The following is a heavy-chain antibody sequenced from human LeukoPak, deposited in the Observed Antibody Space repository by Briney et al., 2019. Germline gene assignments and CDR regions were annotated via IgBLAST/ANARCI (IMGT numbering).Heavy chain of an antibody. CDR3: ARGGGITIFGVVIPGMDV. J-gene: IGHJ6*02. CDR1: GGSFSGYY. Sequence: SETLSLTCAVYGGSFSGYYWSWIRQPPGKGLEWIGEINHSGSTNYNPSLKSGVTISVDTSKNQFSLKLSSVTAADTAVYYCARGGGITIFGVVIPGMDVWGQGTTVTVSS. V-gene: IGHV4-34*01. CDR2: INHSGST. D-gene: IGHD3-3*01.